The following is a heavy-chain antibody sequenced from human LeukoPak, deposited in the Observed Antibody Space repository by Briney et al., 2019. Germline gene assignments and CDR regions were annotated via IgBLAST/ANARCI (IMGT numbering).Heavy chain of an antibody. CDR2: IYYSGST. CDR3: ARHNRLTPFPGYFDY. J-gene: IGHJ4*02. V-gene: IGHV4-39*01. CDR1: GGSISSSSYY. D-gene: IGHD6-19*01. Sequence: SETLSLTCTVSGGSISSSSYYWGWIRQPPGKGLEWIGSIYYSGSTYYNPSLKSRVTISVDTSKNQFFLKLSSVTAADTAVYYCARHNRLTPFPGYFDYWGQGTLVTVSS.